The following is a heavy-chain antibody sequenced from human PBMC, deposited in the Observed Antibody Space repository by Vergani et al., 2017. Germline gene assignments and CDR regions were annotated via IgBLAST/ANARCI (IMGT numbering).Heavy chain of an antibody. CDR3: ARSQVATNDFDL. V-gene: IGHV1-18*04. J-gene: IGHJ4*02. Sequence: QAQLGQSDSEVKKPGDSVTLSCKTSGYTFVNHPITWVRQAPGQGLEWMGWISPYNHKTLYSQQVEGSVTMTSDTSSSTVFFELRRLTSDDTAIYYCARSQVATNDFDLWGRGTLVTVSS. CDR1: GYTFVNHP. D-gene: IGHD2-21*02. CDR2: ISPYNHKT.